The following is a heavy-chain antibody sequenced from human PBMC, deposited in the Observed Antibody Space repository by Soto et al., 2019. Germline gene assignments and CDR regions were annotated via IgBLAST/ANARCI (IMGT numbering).Heavy chain of an antibody. V-gene: IGHV4-34*01. CDR1: GKSLSGYY. CDR3: ARNQVRGRTRAGAAEF. J-gene: IGHJ4*01. Sequence: SETLSLPCAVYGKSLSGYYWSWIRQPPGKALEWIGEINHSGNTSYNPSLKSRVTISVDTSKNQLFLNLSSVTAADTAMYYCARNQVRGRTRAGAAEFRGHGTPVTV. D-gene: IGHD1-26*01. CDR2: INHSGNT.